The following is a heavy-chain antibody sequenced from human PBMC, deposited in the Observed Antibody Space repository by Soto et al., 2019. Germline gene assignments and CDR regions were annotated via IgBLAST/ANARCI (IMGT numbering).Heavy chain of an antibody. CDR3: ARSWGNYYYYYYGMDV. D-gene: IGHD3-16*01. CDR1: GGTFSSYA. Sequence: SVKVSCKASGGTFSSYAISWVRQAPGQGLEWMGGIIPIFGTANYAQKFQGRVTITADESTSTAYMELSSLRSEGTAVYYCARSWGNYYYYYYGMDVWGQGTTVTVSS. CDR2: IIPIFGTA. V-gene: IGHV1-69*13. J-gene: IGHJ6*02.